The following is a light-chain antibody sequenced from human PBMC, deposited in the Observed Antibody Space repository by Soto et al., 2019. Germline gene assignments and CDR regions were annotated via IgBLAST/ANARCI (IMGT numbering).Light chain of an antibody. J-gene: IGLJ1*01. Sequence: SALTQPASVSGSPGQSITITCTGSNNDIGADKFVSWYQQHPGEAPKLIIFDVSNRPSGVSHRFSGSKSGNTASLTISRLQPEDESDYYCTSFTTNLSFVFGTGTKLTVL. CDR3: TSFTTNLSFV. CDR1: NNDIGADKF. V-gene: IGLV2-14*03. CDR2: DVS.